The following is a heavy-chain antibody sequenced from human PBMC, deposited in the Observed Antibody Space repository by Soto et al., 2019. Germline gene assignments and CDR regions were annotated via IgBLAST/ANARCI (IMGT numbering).Heavy chain of an antibody. J-gene: IGHJ6*02. V-gene: IGHV4-31*11. CDR2: IYYSGST. CDR3: ARDQVITFGGVPYYYYGMDV. D-gene: IGHD3-16*01. Sequence: SETLSLTCAVSGGSISSGGYYWSWIRQHPGKGLEWIGYIYYSGSTYYNPSLKSRVTISVDTSKNQFSLKLSSVTAADTAVYYCARDQVITFGGVPYYYYGMDVWGQGTTVTVSS. CDR1: GGSISSGGYY.